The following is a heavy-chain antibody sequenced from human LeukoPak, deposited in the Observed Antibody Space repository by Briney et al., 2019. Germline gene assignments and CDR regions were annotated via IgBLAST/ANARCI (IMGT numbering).Heavy chain of an antibody. V-gene: IGHV1-18*01. D-gene: IGHD3-3*01. CDR2: ISAYIGNT. J-gene: IGHJ4*02. CDR3: ARVPTATYDFWSGYYWVFDY. CDR1: GYTFTSYG. Sequence: GASVKVSCKASGYTFTSYGISWVRQAPGQGLEWMGWISAYIGNTNYAQKLQGRVTMTTDTSTSTAYMELRSLRSDDTAVYYCARVPTATYDFWSGYYWVFDYWGQGTLVTVSS.